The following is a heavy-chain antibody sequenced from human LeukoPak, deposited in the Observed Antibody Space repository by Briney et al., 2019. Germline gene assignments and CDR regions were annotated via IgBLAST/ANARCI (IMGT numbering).Heavy chain of an antibody. Sequence: SECPSRTCSESVGSISSSNHYGGWIRQPPGKGLEWIGNIYYSGSTYYNPSLKSRVTISVDTSKNQFSLKLSSVTAADTAVYYCARRSTVVGMGWFDPWGQGTLVIVSS. CDR1: VGSISSSNHY. D-gene: IGHD2-21*01. CDR2: IYYSGST. CDR3: ARRSTVVGMGWFDP. V-gene: IGHV4-39*01. J-gene: IGHJ5*02.